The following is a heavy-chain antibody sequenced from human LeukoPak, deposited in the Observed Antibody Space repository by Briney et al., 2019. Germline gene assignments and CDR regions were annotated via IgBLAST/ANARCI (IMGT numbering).Heavy chain of an antibody. CDR1: GYTFTGCY. CDR3: ARALARSTVSAGY. D-gene: IGHD4-11*01. CDR2: INPNSGGT. J-gene: IGHJ4*02. V-gene: IGHV1-2*02. Sequence: GASVKVSCKASGYTFTGCYMHWVRQAPGQGLEWMGWINPNSGGTNYAQKFQGRVTMTRDTSISTAYMELSRLRSDDTAVYYCARALARSTVSAGYWGQGTLVTVSS.